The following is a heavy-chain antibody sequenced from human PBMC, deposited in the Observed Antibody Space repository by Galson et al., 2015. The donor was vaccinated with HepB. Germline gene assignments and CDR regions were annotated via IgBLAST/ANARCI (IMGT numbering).Heavy chain of an antibody. J-gene: IGHJ6*02. CDR2: ISYDGSNK. CDR3: ARVGTTYEYSSGPGGMDV. D-gene: IGHD6-19*01. CDR1: GFTFSSYA. Sequence: SLRLSCAASGFTFSSYAMHWVRQAPGKGLEWVAVISYDGSNKYYADSVKGRFTISRDNSKNTLYLQMNSLRAEDTAVYYCARVGTTYEYSSGPGGMDVWGQGTTVTVSS. V-gene: IGHV3-30*04.